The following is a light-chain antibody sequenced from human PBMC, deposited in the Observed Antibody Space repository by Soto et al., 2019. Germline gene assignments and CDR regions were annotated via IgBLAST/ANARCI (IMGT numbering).Light chain of an antibody. CDR1: SNDILTFDY. J-gene: IGLJ1*01. CDR3: YSKTATNKV. CDR2: EVS. V-gene: IGLV2-14*01. Sequence: QSALTQPASVSGSPGQSITISCTGASNDILTFDYVSWYQQHPGKAPKLMIYEVSHRPPGVSSRFSGSRSANTASLTISGLQAEDEADYYCYSKTATNKVFGTGTKVTVL.